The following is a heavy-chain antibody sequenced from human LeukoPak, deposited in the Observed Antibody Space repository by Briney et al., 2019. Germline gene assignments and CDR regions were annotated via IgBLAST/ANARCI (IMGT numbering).Heavy chain of an antibody. CDR1: GFTFSSYS. CDR3: ARYGSGTSYITNYFDY. Sequence: PGGSLRLSYAASGFTFSSYSMNWVRQAPGKGLEWVSYISSDSRTIYYADSVKGRFTISRDNAKNSLYLQMKSLRDEGTAVYYCARYGSGTSYITNYFDYWGQGALVTVSS. J-gene: IGHJ4*02. D-gene: IGHD3-10*01. CDR2: ISSDSRTI. V-gene: IGHV3-48*02.